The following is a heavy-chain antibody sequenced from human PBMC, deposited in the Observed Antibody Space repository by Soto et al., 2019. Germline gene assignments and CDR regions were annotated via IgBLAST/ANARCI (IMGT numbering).Heavy chain of an antibody. V-gene: IGHV1-3*01. CDR1: GYTFTSYG. D-gene: IGHD3-10*01. J-gene: IGHJ6*02. CDR2: INAGNGNT. CDR3: ARGHPYYFGSGAYYYYVMYV. Sequence: GSVKVSCKASGYTFTSYGIAWVRPAPGQRLEGMGWINAGNGNTKYSQKFQGRVTITRDTSASTAYMELSSLRSEDTAVYYCARGHPYYFGSGAYYYYVMYVWGQGTTVPVYS.